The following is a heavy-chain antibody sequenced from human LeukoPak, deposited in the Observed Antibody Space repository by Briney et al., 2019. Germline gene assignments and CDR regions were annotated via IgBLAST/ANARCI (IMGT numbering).Heavy chain of an antibody. CDR2: IYSSGNT. J-gene: IGHJ4*02. D-gene: IGHD6-13*01. CDR1: GDSVSRSNYY. CDR3: ARRYGSSWYVDY. Sequence: PSETLSLTCTVYGDSVSRSNYYWDWIRQPPGKGLEWLGSIYSSGNTYYNPSLKSRVTISVDTSKNQFSLKLSSVTAADTAVYYCARRYGSSWYVDYWGQGTLVTVSS. V-gene: IGHV4-39*01.